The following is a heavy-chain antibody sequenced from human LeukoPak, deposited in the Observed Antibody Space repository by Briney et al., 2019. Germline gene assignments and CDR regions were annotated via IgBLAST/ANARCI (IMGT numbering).Heavy chain of an antibody. CDR1: GGSISSSSYY. CDR2: IYYSGST. CDR3: ARVWLWSYYFDY. J-gene: IGHJ4*02. Sequence: PSETLSLTCTVSGGSISSSSYYWGWIRQPPGKGLEWIGYIYYSGSTNYNPSLKSRVTISVDTSKNQFSLKLSSVTAADTAVYYCARVWLWSYYFDYWGQGTLVTVSS. D-gene: IGHD5-18*01. V-gene: IGHV4-61*05.